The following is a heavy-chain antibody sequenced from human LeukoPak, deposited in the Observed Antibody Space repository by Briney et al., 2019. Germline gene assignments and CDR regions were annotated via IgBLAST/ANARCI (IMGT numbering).Heavy chain of an antibody. CDR2: ISGSGDNT. V-gene: IGHV3-23*01. J-gene: IGHJ4*02. CDR1: GFTFRTCG. CDR3: AKDRGY. Sequence: GGSLRLSCAASGFTFRTCGMTWVRHAPGKGLEWVSGISGSGDNTYYADSVKGRFTISRDNSKNTLYLQMNSLRAEDTAVYYCAKDRGYWGQGTLVTVSS.